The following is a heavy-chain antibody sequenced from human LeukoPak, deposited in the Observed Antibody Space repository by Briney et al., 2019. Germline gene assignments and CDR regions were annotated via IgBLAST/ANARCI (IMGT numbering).Heavy chain of an antibody. CDR3: ARDLGRSGYDPSFDY. D-gene: IGHD5-12*01. Sequence: GGSLRLSCAASGFTFSSYWMSWVRQAPGKGLEWVANIKQDGSEKYYVDSVKGRFTISRDNAKNSLYLQMNSLRAEDTAVYYCARDLGRSGYDPSFDYWGQGTLVTVSS. J-gene: IGHJ4*02. CDR1: GFTFSSYW. V-gene: IGHV3-7*01. CDR2: IKQDGSEK.